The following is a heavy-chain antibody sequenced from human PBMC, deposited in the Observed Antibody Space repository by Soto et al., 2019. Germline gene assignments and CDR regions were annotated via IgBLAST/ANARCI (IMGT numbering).Heavy chain of an antibody. CDR2: ITGSSDRI. D-gene: IGHD3-22*01. J-gene: IGHJ4*02. Sequence: EVQLVESGGVWVQPGGSLRLSCAASGFTFSVYSMNWVRQAPGKGLDWVSYITGSSDRILFADSVKGRFTVSRDNAKNSLYLQMNSLRDEDTGIYYCTTSNGHMNHWGQGTLVSVSS. CDR1: GFTFSVYS. V-gene: IGHV3-48*02. CDR3: TTSNGHMNH.